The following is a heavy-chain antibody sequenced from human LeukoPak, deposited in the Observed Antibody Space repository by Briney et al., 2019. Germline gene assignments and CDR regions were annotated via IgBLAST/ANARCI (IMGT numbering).Heavy chain of an antibody. CDR1: GLTFSTYW. V-gene: IGHV3-7*01. CDR3: VGGIGWLPDY. CDR2: IEQDGSEK. J-gene: IGHJ4*02. D-gene: IGHD6-19*01. Sequence: GGSLRLSCAASGLTFSTYWGNWVRQAPGKGLEWVANIEQDGSEKNYVDSVKGRFTNSRDNAENSLYLQMNSLRVEDTAVYYCVGGIGWLPDYWGQGTLVTVSS.